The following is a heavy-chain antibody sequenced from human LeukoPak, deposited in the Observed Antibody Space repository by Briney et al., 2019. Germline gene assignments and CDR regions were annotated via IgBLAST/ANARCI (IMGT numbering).Heavy chain of an antibody. CDR2: INPSGGST. CDR1: EYTFTSYY. V-gene: IGHV1-46*01. Sequence: GASVKVSCKASEYTFTSYYMHWVRQAPGQGLEWMGIINPSGGSTSYAQKFQGRVTMTRDTSTSTVYMELSSLRSEDTAVYYCARDSSLATITYAFDIWGQGTMVTVSS. J-gene: IGHJ3*02. D-gene: IGHD5-12*01. CDR3: ARDSSLATITYAFDI.